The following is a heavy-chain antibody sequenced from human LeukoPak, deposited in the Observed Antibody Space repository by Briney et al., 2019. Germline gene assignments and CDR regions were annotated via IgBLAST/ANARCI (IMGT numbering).Heavy chain of an antibody. CDR1: GFTFSSYW. J-gene: IGHJ4*02. Sequence: GGSLRLSCAASGFTFSSYWMHWVRQAPGKGLVWVLRINSDGSSTSYADSVKGRFTISRDNAKNTLYLQMNSLRAEDTAVYYCARRGIAAAGDYWGQGTLVTVSS. V-gene: IGHV3-74*01. D-gene: IGHD6-13*01. CDR2: INSDGSST. CDR3: ARRGIAAAGDY.